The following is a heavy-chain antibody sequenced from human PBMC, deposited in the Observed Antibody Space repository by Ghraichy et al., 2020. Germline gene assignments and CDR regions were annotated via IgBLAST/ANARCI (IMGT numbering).Heavy chain of an antibody. CDR2: INHSGST. Sequence: SETLSLTCAVYGGSFSGYYWSWIRQPPGKGLEWIGEINHSGSTNYNPSLKSRVTISVDTSKNQFSLKLSSVTAADTAVYYCARGEAVAVGIYYYYYGMDVWGQGTTVTVSS. CDR3: ARGEAVAVGIYYYYYGMDV. J-gene: IGHJ6*02. V-gene: IGHV4-34*01. CDR1: GGSFSGYY. D-gene: IGHD6-19*01.